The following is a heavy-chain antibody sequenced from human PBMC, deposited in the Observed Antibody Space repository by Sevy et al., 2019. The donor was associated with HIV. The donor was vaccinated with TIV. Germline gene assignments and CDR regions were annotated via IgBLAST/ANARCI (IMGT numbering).Heavy chain of an antibody. V-gene: IGHV3-15*01. CDR1: GFTFSNAW. D-gene: IGHD6-19*01. J-gene: IGHJ6*02. CDR3: STAIAVAGYYYYYGMDV. CDR2: IKSKTDGGTT. Sequence: GGSLRLSCAASGFTFSNAWMSWVRQAPGKGLEWVGRIKSKTDGGTTDYAAPVKGRFTISRSESKNTLYLQMNSLKTEDTGVYYCSTAIAVAGYYYYYGMDVWGQGTTVTVSS.